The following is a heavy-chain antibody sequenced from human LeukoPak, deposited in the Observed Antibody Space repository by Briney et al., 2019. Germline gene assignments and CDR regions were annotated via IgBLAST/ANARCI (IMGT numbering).Heavy chain of an antibody. J-gene: IGHJ3*02. D-gene: IGHD3-10*01. Sequence: PGGSLRLSCAASGFPFTSYAMTWVRQAPGKGLEWVANIKQDGSEKYYVDSVKGRFTISRDNAKNSLYLQMNSLRAEDTAVYYCVRGGVISFGELSNDAFDIWGQGTMVTVSS. CDR3: VRGGVISFGELSNDAFDI. V-gene: IGHV3-7*01. CDR2: IKQDGSEK. CDR1: GFPFTSYA.